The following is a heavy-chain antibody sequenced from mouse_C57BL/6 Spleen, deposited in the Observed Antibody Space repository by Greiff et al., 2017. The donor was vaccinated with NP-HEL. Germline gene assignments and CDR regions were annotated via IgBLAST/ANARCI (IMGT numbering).Heavy chain of an antibody. CDR3: ARGDGYYPWFAY. D-gene: IGHD2-3*01. Sequence: QVQLKQSGAELVRPGTSVKVSCKASGYAFTNYLIEWVKQRPGQGLEWIGVINPGSGGTNYNEKFKGKATLTADKSSSTAYMQLSSLTSEDSAVYFCARGDGYYPWFAYWGQGTLVTVSA. CDR1: GYAFTNYL. J-gene: IGHJ3*01. CDR2: INPGSGGT. V-gene: IGHV1-54*01.